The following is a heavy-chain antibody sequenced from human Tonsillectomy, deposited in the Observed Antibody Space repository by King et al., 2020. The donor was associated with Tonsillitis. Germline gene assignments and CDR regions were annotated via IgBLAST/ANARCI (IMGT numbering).Heavy chain of an antibody. V-gene: IGHV5-51*01. Sequence: QLVQSGVEVKKPGESLKISCKGSGYSFRTYWIGWVRQMPGKGLEWMGIIYPGDSDTRYSPSFQGQVTISADKSISTAYLQWRSLTPSDTAMYYCARGRHMVRGEHWFDPWGQGTLVTVSS. CDR3: ARGRHMVRGEHWFDP. CDR2: IYPGDSDT. J-gene: IGHJ5*02. D-gene: IGHD3-10*01. CDR1: GYSFRTYW.